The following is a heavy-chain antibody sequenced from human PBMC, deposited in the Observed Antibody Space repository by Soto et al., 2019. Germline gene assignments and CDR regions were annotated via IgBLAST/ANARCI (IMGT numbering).Heavy chain of an antibody. J-gene: IGHJ4*02. CDR3: ARASGYSYGSRYYFDY. D-gene: IGHD5-18*01. CDR1: GGSISSGDYY. V-gene: IGHV4-30-4*01. CDR2: IYYSGST. Sequence: SATLALTYPGSGGSISSGDYYWSWIRQPPGKGLEWIGYIYYSGSTYYNPSLKSRVTISVDTSKNQFSLKLSSVTAADTAVYYCARASGYSYGSRYYFDYWGQGTLVTVSS.